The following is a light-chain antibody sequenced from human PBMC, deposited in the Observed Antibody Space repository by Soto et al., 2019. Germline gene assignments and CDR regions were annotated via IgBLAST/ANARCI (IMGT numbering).Light chain of an antibody. Sequence: QSALTQPASVSGSPGQSITISCTGTSSDVGGYNYVSWYQQHPGKAPKLMLYEVSNRPSGISNRFSGSKSGNTASLTISGLQAEDEADYYCSSYTSSSTLCVFRTGTKLTVL. V-gene: IGLV2-14*01. J-gene: IGLJ1*01. CDR2: EVS. CDR1: SSDVGGYNY. CDR3: SSYTSSSTLCV.